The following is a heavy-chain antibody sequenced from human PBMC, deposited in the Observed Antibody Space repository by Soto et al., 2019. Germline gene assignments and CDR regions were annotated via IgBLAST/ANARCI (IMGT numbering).Heavy chain of an antibody. D-gene: IGHD3-22*01. V-gene: IGHV3-30-3*01. CDR3: ARDGDYYDSSGYWAD. CDR1: GFTFSSYA. J-gene: IGHJ4*02. Sequence: GGSLRLSCAASGFTFSSYAMHWVRQAPGKGLEWVAVISYDGSNKYYADSVKGRFTISRDNSKNTLYLQMNSLRAEDTAVYYCARDGDYYDSSGYWADWGQGTLVTVSS. CDR2: ISYDGSNK.